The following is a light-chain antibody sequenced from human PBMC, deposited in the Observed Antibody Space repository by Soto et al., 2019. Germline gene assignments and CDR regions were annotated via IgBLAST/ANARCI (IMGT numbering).Light chain of an antibody. Sequence: EIVLTQSPGTLSLSPGEGDTLSCRASQSVSSSFLAWYQQKPGQAPRLLIYDASRRATGIPDRFGGSGSGTDFTLTISRLEPEDFAVYYCQQYSSSPRTFGQGTKVDIK. CDR2: DAS. CDR3: QQYSSSPRT. CDR1: QSVSSSF. J-gene: IGKJ1*01. V-gene: IGKV3-20*01.